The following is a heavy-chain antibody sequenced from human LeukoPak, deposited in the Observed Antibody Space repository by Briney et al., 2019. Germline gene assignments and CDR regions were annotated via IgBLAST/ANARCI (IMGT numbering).Heavy chain of an antibody. D-gene: IGHD3-22*01. CDR1: GGSISSYY. CDR3: AKSGRRYYDSSGYYDSDFDY. Sequence: SETLSLTCTVSGGSISSYYWSWIRQPAGKGLEWIGRIYTSGSTNYNPSLKSRITISVDTSKNQFSLKLSSVTAADTAVYYCAKSGRRYYDSSGYYDSDFDYWGQGTLVTVSS. V-gene: IGHV4-4*07. CDR2: IYTSGST. J-gene: IGHJ4*02.